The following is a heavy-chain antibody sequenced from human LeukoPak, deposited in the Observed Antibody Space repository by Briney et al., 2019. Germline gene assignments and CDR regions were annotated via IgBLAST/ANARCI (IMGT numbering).Heavy chain of an antibody. D-gene: IGHD3-10*01. CDR3: ARFTRGVLDY. V-gene: IGHV3-30-3*01. Sequence: PGGSLRLSCAASGFTFSSYAMHWVRQAPGKGLEWVAVISYDGSNKYYADSVKGRFTISRDNSKNTLYLQMNSLRAEDTAVYYCARFTRGVLDYWGQGTLVTVSS. CDR2: ISYDGSNK. J-gene: IGHJ4*02. CDR1: GFTFSSYA.